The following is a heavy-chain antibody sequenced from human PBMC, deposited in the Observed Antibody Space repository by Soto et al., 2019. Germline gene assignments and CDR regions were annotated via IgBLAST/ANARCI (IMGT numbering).Heavy chain of an antibody. J-gene: IGHJ6*02. D-gene: IGHD1-26*01. CDR3: ERDSGSYAWVYYYYGMDV. Sequence: EVQLVESGGGLVQPGGSLRLSCAASGFTFSSYEMNWVRQAPGKGLEWVSYISSSGSTIYYADSVKGRFTISRDNAKNSLYLQMNCLRAEDTAVYYCERDSGSYAWVYYYYGMDVLGQGTTVNVS. CDR1: GFTFSSYE. CDR2: ISSSGSTI. V-gene: IGHV3-48*03.